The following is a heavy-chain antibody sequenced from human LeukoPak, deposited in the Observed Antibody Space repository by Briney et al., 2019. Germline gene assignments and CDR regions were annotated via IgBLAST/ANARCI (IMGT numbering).Heavy chain of an antibody. CDR1: GFTFSSYG. Sequence: GGSLKLSCAASGFTFSSYGMHWVRQAPGKGLEWVAFIRYDGNKKYYADSVKGRFTISRDNAKNSLFLQMNSLTADDTAVYYCARERTTIVSGTTIGAYWGQGTLVTVSS. D-gene: IGHD2/OR15-2a*01. J-gene: IGHJ4*02. V-gene: IGHV3-30*02. CDR3: ARERTTIVSGTTIGAY. CDR2: IRYDGNKK.